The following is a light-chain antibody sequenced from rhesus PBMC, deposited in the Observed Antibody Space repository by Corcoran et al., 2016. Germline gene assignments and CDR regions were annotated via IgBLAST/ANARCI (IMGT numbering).Light chain of an antibody. CDR3: QQHDNSPWT. CDR1: QGISNW. CDR2: RAS. Sequence: DIQMTQSPSSLSASVGDRVTITCRASQGISNWLAWYQQKPGKAPKHLIYRASNLETGVPSRFSGSGSGTDFTHTISSLQPEDIATYYCQQHDNSPWTFGQGTKVEIK. V-gene: IGKV1-69*01. J-gene: IGKJ1*01.